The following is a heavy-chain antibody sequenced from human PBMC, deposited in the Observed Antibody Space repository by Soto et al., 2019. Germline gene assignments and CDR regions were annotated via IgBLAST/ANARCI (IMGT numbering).Heavy chain of an antibody. J-gene: IGHJ4*01. D-gene: IGHD2-21*02. CDR3: AGSHYRGVGPMVTVPHYSMDS. CDR2: INCDDVE. Sequence: SGPRLVNHTQPPALTCPLSGFCLTTRALCDSWMRQAPGKALEWLGLINCDDVEYYSGFLXPRLTXXXANXKNQVALTMTNMDPVATPTYDCAGSHYRGVGPMVTVPHYSMDSWRQGSLVTFSS. V-gene: IGHV2-70*01. CDR1: GFCLTTRALC.